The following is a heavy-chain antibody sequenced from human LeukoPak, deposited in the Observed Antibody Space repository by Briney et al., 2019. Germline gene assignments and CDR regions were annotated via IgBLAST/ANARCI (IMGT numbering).Heavy chain of an antibody. V-gene: IGHV3-21*01. CDR3: ARVGIWFGELLQIYYYGMDV. D-gene: IGHD3-10*01. Sequence: GGSLRLSCAASGFTFSSYSMNWVRQAPGKGLEWVSSISSSSSYIYYADSVKGRFTISRDNAKNSLYLQMNSLRAEDTAVYYCARVGIWFGELLQIYYYGMDVWGQGTTVTVSS. CDR2: ISSSSSYI. CDR1: GFTFSSYS. J-gene: IGHJ6*02.